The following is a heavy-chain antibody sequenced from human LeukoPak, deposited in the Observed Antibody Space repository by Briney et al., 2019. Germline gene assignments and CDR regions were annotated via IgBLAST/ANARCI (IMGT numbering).Heavy chain of an antibody. Sequence: ASVKVSCKXSGYTFTGYYMHWVRQALGQGLEWMGWIYPNSGATKYAQKFQGRVTMTRDTSISTAYMELSGLRSDDTAVYYCGTLLSNGPFDYWGQGSLVTVSS. CDR2: IYPNSGAT. J-gene: IGHJ4*02. V-gene: IGHV1-2*02. CDR1: GYTFTGYY. CDR3: GTLLSNGPFDY.